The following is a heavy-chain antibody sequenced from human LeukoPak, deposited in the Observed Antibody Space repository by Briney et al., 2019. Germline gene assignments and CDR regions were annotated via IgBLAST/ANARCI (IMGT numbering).Heavy chain of an antibody. V-gene: IGHV3-48*03. Sequence: PGGSLRLSCAASGFTFSSYEMNWVRQAPGKGLEWVSYISSSGSTIYYADSVKGRFTISRDNAKNSLYLQMNSLRAEDTAVYYCAKGDYDSSGYYYLDYWGQGALVTVSS. CDR3: AKGDYDSSGYYYLDY. CDR1: GFTFSSYE. D-gene: IGHD3-22*01. CDR2: ISSSGSTI. J-gene: IGHJ4*02.